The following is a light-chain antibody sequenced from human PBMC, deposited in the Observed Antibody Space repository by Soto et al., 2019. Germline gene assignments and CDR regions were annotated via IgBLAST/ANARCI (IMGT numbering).Light chain of an antibody. CDR2: DVS. CDR1: QSVSNW. J-gene: IGKJ1*01. CDR3: QQYDSYSWT. Sequence: DIQMTQSPSTLSASVGERVTITCRASQSVSNWLAWYQQKPGKAPNLLIYDVSSLESGVPSRFSGSGSGTEFILTISSLQPDDFETYYCQQYDSYSWTLGQGTKVDI. V-gene: IGKV1-5*01.